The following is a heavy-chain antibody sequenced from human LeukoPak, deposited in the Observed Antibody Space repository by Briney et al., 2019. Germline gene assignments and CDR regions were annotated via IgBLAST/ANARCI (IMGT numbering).Heavy chain of an antibody. CDR2: IDPSDSYT. D-gene: IGHD3-22*01. Sequence: GESLKISCKGSGYSFTNYWISWVRQMPGKGLEWMGRIDPSDSYTNHSPSFQGHVTISADKSISTAYLQWSSLKASDTAMYYCARRYYYDSSGYPNWFDPWGQGTLVTVSS. J-gene: IGHJ5*02. V-gene: IGHV5-10-1*01. CDR1: GYSFTNYW. CDR3: ARRYYYDSSGYPNWFDP.